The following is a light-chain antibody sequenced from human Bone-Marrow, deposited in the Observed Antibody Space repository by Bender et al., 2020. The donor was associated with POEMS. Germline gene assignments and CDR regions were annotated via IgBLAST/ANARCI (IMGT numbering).Light chain of an antibody. CDR2: DVS. Sequence: QSALTQAASVSGSPGQSISISCTGTSSDVGGYNYVSWYQQHPGKVPKLLIYDVSNRPSGVSTRFSGSKSGNTASLTISGLQAEDEGDYYCSSYAGQSAIFGGGTRVTAL. V-gene: IGLV2-14*03. J-gene: IGLJ2*01. CDR1: SSDVGGYNY. CDR3: SSYAGQSAI.